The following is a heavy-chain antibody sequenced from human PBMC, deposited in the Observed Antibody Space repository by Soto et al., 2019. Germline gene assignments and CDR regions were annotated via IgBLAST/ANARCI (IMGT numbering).Heavy chain of an antibody. CDR1: GGSISSGGYY. D-gene: IGHD3-22*01. CDR2: IYYSGST. V-gene: IGHV4-31*03. Sequence: QVQLQESGPGLVKPSQTLSLTCTVSGGSISSGGYYWSWIRQHPGKGLEWIGYIYYSGSTYYNPSLKSRVTISVDTSKNQFSLKLSSVTAADTAVYYCAREGEYYYYDSSGYQDAFDIWGQGTMVTVSS. CDR3: AREGEYYYYDSSGYQDAFDI. J-gene: IGHJ3*02.